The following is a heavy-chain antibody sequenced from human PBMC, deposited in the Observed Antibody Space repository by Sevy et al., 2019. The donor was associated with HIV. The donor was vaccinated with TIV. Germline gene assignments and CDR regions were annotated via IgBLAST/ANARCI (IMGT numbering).Heavy chain of an antibody. V-gene: IGHV3-30*03. D-gene: IGHD3-10*01. CDR3: CGSGSYSYYYYYMDV. Sequence: GGYLRLSCAASGFTFSSYGMHCVRQAPGKGLEWVAVISYDGSNKYYADSVKGRFTISRDNSKNTLYLQMNSLRAEDTAVYYCCGSGSYSYYYYYMDVWGKGTTVTVSS. CDR1: GFTFSSYG. CDR2: ISYDGSNK. J-gene: IGHJ6*03.